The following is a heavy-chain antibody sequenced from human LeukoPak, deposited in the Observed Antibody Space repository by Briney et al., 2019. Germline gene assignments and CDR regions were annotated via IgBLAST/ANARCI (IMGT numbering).Heavy chain of an antibody. D-gene: IGHD2/OR15-2a*01. CDR2: ISYDGSNK. CDR3: AREGGYYFHDAFDI. Sequence: GRSLRLSCAASGFTFSSYAMHRVRQAPGKGLEWVAVISYDGSNKYYADSVKGRFTISRDNSKNTLYLQMNSLRAEDTAVYYCAREGGYYFHDAFDIWGQGTMVTVSS. V-gene: IGHV3-30*04. CDR1: GFTFSSYA. J-gene: IGHJ3*02.